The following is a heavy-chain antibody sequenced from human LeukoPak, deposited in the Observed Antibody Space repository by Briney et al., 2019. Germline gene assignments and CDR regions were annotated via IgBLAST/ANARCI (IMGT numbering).Heavy chain of an antibody. J-gene: IGHJ3*02. CDR3: AREVGTTDDAFDI. CDR1: GGSISSYY. V-gene: IGHV4-59*01. Sequence: SETLSLTCTVSGGSISSYYWSWIRQPPGKGLEWIGYIFYSGSTNYNPSLKGRVTISVDTSKNQFSQRLTSVTAADTAVYYCAREVGTTDDAFDIWGQGTMVTVSS. D-gene: IGHD1-26*01. CDR2: IFYSGST.